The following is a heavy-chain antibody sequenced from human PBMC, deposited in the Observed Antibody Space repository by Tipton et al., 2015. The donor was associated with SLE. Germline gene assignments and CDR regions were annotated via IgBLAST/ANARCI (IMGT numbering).Heavy chain of an antibody. Sequence: GSLRLSCAASGFTFSGYWMHWVRRVPGKGLDWVAYINSDGSMTRYADSVKGRFTISRDNAKNTLYLEMTTLSAEDTGVYYCARDDETNSAWYNWLDPWGQGTLVTVSS. CDR2: INSDGSMT. D-gene: IGHD6-13*01. J-gene: IGHJ5*02. CDR3: ARDDETNSAWYNWLDP. V-gene: IGHV3-74*01. CDR1: GFTFSGYW.